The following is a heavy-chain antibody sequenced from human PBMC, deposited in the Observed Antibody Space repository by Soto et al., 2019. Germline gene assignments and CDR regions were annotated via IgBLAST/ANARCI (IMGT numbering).Heavy chain of an antibody. J-gene: IGHJ4*02. CDR1: GFTFSSYW. D-gene: IGHD6-13*01. V-gene: IGHV3-7*01. CDR2: IKQDGSEK. CDR3: ARDPYSSSTAYYFDY. Sequence: WGALRLSCAASGFTFSSYWMSLVRQAPGKGLGWVANIKQDGSEKYYVDSVKGRFTISRDNSKNTLYLQMNSLRAEDTAVYYCARDPYSSSTAYYFDYWGQGTLVTVSS.